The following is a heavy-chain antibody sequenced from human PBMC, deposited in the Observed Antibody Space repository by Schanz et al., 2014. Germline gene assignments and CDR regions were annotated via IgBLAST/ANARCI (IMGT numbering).Heavy chain of an antibody. V-gene: IGHV3-7*01. CDR1: EFPFNTYC. CDR3: ARVEGSSGSASSYRALNV. Sequence: EVQLVESGGGLVQPGGSLRLSCAASEFPFNTYCMSWVRQAPGNGLEWVASINQDGYDKHYVDSVEGRFTISRDNAKKSLYLQMNTLRAEDTAIYYCARVEGSSGSASSYRALNVWGQGTTVTVSS. D-gene: IGHD3-10*01. J-gene: IGHJ3*01. CDR2: INQDGYDK.